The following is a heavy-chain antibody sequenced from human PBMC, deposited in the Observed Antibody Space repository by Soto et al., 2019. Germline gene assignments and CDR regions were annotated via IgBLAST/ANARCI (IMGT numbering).Heavy chain of an antibody. V-gene: IGHV4-39*01. Sequence: SETLSLTCTVSGGSISSSSYYWGWIRQPPGKGLEWIGSIYYSGSTYYNPSLKSRVTISVDTSKNQFSLKLSSVTAADTAVYYCARHKGDDNVFDYWGQGTLVTVSS. CDR3: ARHKGDDNVFDY. CDR1: GGSISSSSYY. D-gene: IGHD3-16*01. CDR2: IYYSGST. J-gene: IGHJ4*02.